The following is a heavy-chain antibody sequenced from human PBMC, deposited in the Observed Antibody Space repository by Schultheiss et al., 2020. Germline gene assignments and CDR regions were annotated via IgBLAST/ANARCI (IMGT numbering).Heavy chain of an antibody. V-gene: IGHV4-34*01. Sequence: NPSLKSRVTISVDTSKKQFSLKLSSVTAADTAVYYCARVGSSWIYYFDYWGQGTLVTVSS. D-gene: IGHD6-13*01. CDR3: ARVGSSWIYYFDY. J-gene: IGHJ4*02.